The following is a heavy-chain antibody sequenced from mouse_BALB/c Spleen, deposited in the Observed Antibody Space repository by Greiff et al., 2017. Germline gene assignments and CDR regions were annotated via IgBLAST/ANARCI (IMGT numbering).Heavy chain of an antibody. CDR1: GYSFTSGYF. CDR3: ASLTGQAWFAD. D-gene: IGHD4-1*01. V-gene: IGHV3-6*02. Sequence: DVKLIESGPGLVKPSQSLSLTCSVTGYSFTSGYFWSWLRQLPGNKLEWLGYISYDGSNNYNPSLKNRISITRDTSKNQFFLKLNSVNTEDTATYNCASLTGQAWFADWGQGTLVTVSA. CDR2: ISYDGSN. J-gene: IGHJ3*01.